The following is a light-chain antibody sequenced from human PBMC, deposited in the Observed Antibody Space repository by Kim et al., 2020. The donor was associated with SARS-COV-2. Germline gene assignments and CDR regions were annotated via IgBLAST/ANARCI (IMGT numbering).Light chain of an antibody. CDR3: QVWDDTSNHVV. CDR2: YSF. Sequence: APGTTAVISGAENNIGIKSVHWYQQKPGQAPVLVIYYSFDRPSGIPERFSGSNSGNTATLTISRVEAGDEADYYCQVWDDTSNHVVFGGGTQLTVL. CDR1: NIGIKS. J-gene: IGLJ2*01. V-gene: IGLV3-21*04.